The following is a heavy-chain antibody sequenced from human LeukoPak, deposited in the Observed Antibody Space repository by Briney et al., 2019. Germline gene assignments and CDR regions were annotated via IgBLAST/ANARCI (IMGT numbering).Heavy chain of an antibody. CDR3: AALLGYCSGGSCYSTYYFDY. D-gene: IGHD2-15*01. CDR1: GYSFPSYW. Sequence: GESLKISCKGSGYSFPSYWIGRVRQMHGKGLEGMGIIYPGDSDTRYSPSFQGQVTISADKSISTAYLQWSSLKASDTAMYYCAALLGYCSGGSCYSTYYFDYWGQGTLVTVSS. CDR2: IYPGDSDT. J-gene: IGHJ4*02. V-gene: IGHV5-51*01.